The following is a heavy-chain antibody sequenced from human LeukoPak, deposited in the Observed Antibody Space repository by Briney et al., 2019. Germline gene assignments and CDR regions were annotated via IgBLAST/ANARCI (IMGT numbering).Heavy chain of an antibody. CDR3: ARGRARIVGATNVFHY. D-gene: IGHD1-26*01. V-gene: IGHV3-48*04. J-gene: IGHJ4*02. CDR1: GFTFSSYS. CDR2: ISSSSSTI. Sequence: PGGSLRLSCAASGFTFSSYSMNWVRQAPGKGLEWVSYISSSSSTIYYADSVKGRFTISRDNAKNSLYLQMNSLRAEDTAVYYCARGRARIVGATNVFHYWGQGTLVTVSS.